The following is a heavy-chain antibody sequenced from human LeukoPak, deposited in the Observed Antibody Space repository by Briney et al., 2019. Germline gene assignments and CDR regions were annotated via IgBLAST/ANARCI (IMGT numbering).Heavy chain of an antibody. CDR2: ISSSSSYI. J-gene: IGHJ4*02. V-gene: IGHV3-21*01. Sequence: GGSLRLSCAASGFTFSRYSMNWVRQAPGKGREWVSSISSSSSYIYYADSAKGRFTISRDNAKNSLYLQMNSLRAEDTAVYYCARPLVYYDSSGYYPLDYWGQGTLVTVSS. D-gene: IGHD3-22*01. CDR3: ARPLVYYDSSGYYPLDY. CDR1: GFTFSRYS.